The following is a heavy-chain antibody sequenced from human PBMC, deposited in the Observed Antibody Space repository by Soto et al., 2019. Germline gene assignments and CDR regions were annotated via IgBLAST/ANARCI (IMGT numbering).Heavy chain of an antibody. D-gene: IGHD3-3*01. CDR1: GGSISSSNW. CDR2: IYHSGST. CDR3: ARDTYYDFWSGYYRSDYYFDY. V-gene: IGHV4-4*02. J-gene: IGHJ4*02. Sequence: SETLSLTCAVSGGSISSSNWWSWVRQPPGKGLEWIGEIYHSGSTNYNPSLKSRVTISVDKSKNQFSLKLSSATAADTAVYYCARDTYYDFWSGYYRSDYYFDYWGQGTLVTV.